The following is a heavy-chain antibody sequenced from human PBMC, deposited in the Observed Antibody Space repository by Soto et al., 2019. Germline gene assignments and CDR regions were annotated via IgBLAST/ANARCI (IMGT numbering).Heavy chain of an antibody. D-gene: IGHD4-17*01. Sequence: QVQLQESGPGLVKPSRTLTLTCTVSGGFVDSGGYYWTWIRHLPGKGLEWIGYMRYSGSSYYNPSHESRVTKSFDNSNNNFSLKLSSVTAADTAVYYCAIPEGYPRHFGEYGRSGWGAFDIWGHGTMVTGSA. CDR1: GGFVDSGGYY. CDR2: MRYSGSS. V-gene: IGHV4-31*03. J-gene: IGHJ3*02. CDR3: AIPEGYPRHFGEYGRSGWGAFDI.